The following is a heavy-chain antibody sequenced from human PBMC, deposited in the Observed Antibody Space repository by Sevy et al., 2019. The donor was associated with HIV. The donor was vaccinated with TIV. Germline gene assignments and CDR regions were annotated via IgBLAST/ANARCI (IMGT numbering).Heavy chain of an antibody. V-gene: IGHV3-23*01. CDR3: ARDLESYNYGAYGPSFMPDY. CDR1: GFPFSNFA. D-gene: IGHD1-1*01. Sequence: GGSLRLSCAASGFPFSNFAMSWVRQAPGKGLEWVSTLIGGGSRTYYADSVTGRFIISRDNAENTLHLQMNSLRAEDTAVYYCARDLESYNYGAYGPSFMPDYWGQGTVVTVSS. CDR2: LIGGGSRT. J-gene: IGHJ4*02.